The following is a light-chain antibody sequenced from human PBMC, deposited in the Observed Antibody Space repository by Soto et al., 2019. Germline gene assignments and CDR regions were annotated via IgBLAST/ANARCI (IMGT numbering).Light chain of an antibody. CDR3: QKYNSAPWT. Sequence: DIKMSLSLSSLSANVGDRVTITCRASQGISNYLAWYQQKPGKVPKLLIYAASTLQSGVPSRFSGSGSGTDFTLTISSLQPEDVATYYCQKYNSAPWTFGQRSMADVK. V-gene: IGKV1-27*01. CDR1: QGISNY. J-gene: IGKJ1*01. CDR2: AAS.